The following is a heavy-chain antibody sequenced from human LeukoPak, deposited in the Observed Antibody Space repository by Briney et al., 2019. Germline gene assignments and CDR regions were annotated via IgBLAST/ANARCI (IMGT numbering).Heavy chain of an antibody. CDR1: GFTFSSYA. CDR3: ARGPSGYHNT. Sequence: GGSLRLSCAASGFTFSSYAMHWVRQAPGKGLEYVSAISSNGGSTYYANSVKGRLTISRDNSKNTLYLQMGSLRAEDTAVYYCARGPSGYHNTGGQGTLVTVSS. V-gene: IGHV3-64*01. D-gene: IGHD5-12*01. J-gene: IGHJ4*02. CDR2: ISSNGGST.